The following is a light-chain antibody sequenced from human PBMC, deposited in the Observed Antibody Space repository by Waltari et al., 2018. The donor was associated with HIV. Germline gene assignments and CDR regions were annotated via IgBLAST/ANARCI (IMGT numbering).Light chain of an antibody. CDR2: LKRDGSH. Sequence: QLVLTQSPSASASLGASVKLTCTLSSGHTNYAIAWHQQHPEKGPRYLMTLKRDGSHSKGDGIPDRFSGSSSGAERYFIISSLQSEDEADYYCQTWGTGIQVFGGGTKVTVL. V-gene: IGLV4-69*02. CDR1: SGHTNYA. J-gene: IGLJ3*02. CDR3: QTWGTGIQV.